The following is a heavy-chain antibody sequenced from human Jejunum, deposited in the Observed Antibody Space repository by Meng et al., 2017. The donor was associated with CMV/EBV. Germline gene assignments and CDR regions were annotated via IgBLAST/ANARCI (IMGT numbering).Heavy chain of an antibody. CDR3: ARGGRTLWGGGTAFEI. CDR2: VYSGGSI. CDR1: FSVSSNY. J-gene: IGHJ3*02. Sequence: FSVSSNYMSWVRQAPGKGLEWVSSVYSGGSIDYVGSVKGRFTISRDRSKNMVYLQMNSLRVEDTAVYYCARGGRTLWGGGTAFEIWGQGTTVTVSS. V-gene: IGHV3-53*01. D-gene: IGHD2-15*01.